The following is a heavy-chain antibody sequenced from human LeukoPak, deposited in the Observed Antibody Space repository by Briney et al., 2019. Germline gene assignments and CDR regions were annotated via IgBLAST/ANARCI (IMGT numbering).Heavy chain of an antibody. D-gene: IGHD3-9*01. V-gene: IGHV4-30-2*01. Sequence: SQTLSLTCAVSGGSISSGDYSWSWIRQPPGKGLEWIGYIYHSGSTYYNPSLKSRVTMSVDTSKNQFSLKLSSVTAADTAVYYCARHHDILTGYPFDYWGQGTLVTVSS. CDR2: IYHSGST. CDR1: GGSISSGDYS. J-gene: IGHJ4*02. CDR3: ARHHDILTGYPFDY.